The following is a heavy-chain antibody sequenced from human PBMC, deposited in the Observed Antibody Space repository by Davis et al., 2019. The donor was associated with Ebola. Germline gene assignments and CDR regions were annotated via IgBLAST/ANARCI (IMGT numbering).Heavy chain of an antibody. J-gene: IGHJ4*02. CDR1: GFTLSSYW. CDR2: IKQDGSEK. D-gene: IGHD5/OR15-5a*01. CDR3: ARGSTLALYYFDY. V-gene: IGHV3-7*01. Sequence: GGSLRLSCAASGFTLSSYWMSWVRQAPGKGLEWVANIKQDGSEKYYVDSVKGRFTISRDNAKNSLYLQMNSLRAEDTAVYYCARGSTLALYYFDYWGQGTLVTVSS.